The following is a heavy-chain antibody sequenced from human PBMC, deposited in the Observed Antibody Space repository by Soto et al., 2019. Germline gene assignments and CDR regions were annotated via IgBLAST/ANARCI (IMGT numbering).Heavy chain of an antibody. CDR2: IFNRGST. CDR1: GVSVTSYY. J-gene: IGHJ4*02. CDR3: ARDTGYSYGAYYGY. V-gene: IGHV4-4*07. Sequence: PSETLSLTCSVSGVSVTSYYWNWIRQPAGKGLEWIGRIFNRGSTSYNPSLKSRVTVSLDTSKNQISLRLNSVAAADTAVYYWARDTGYSYGAYYGYWGQRTLVTVSS. D-gene: IGHD5-18*01.